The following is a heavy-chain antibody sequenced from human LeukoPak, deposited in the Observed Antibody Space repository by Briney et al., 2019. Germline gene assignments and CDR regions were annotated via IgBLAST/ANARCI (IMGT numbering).Heavy chain of an antibody. J-gene: IGHJ2*01. CDR1: GGSIRSYY. Sequence: SETLSLTCTVSGGSIRSYYWSWIRQPPGKGLEWIGYIYNGGSTNYNPSLKSRVTISLDTSKNQFSLKLTSVTAADTAVYYCATDIGSSLYWHFDLWGRGTLVTVSS. D-gene: IGHD1-26*01. CDR2: IYNGGST. CDR3: ATDIGSSLYWHFDL. V-gene: IGHV4-59*01.